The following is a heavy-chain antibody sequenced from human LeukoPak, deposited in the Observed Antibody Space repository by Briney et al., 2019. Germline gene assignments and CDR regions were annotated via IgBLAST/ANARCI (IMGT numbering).Heavy chain of an antibody. D-gene: IGHD7-27*01. J-gene: IGHJ4*02. Sequence: PSETLSLTCTVSGGSISSYYWSWIRQPPGKGLEWVSYLSSSSSVIYHADSVKGRFTISRDNAKNSLYLQMNSLRTEDTAVYYCVRDGSSWGNFDYWGQGTLVSVSS. CDR3: VRDGSSWGNFDY. V-gene: IGHV3-48*01. CDR2: LSSSSSVI. CDR1: GGSISSYY.